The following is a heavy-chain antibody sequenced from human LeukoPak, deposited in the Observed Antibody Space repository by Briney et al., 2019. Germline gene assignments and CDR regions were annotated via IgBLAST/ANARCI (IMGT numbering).Heavy chain of an antibody. J-gene: IGHJ4*02. CDR3: AKDIYPGSRSGSYGY. V-gene: IGHV3-23*01. Sequence: GGSLRLSCAASGFTFSSYAMSWVRQAPGKGLEWVSAISGSGGSTYYADSVKGRFTISRDNAKNSLYLQMNSLRAEDTALYYCAKDIYPGSRSGSYGYWGQGTLVTVSS. D-gene: IGHD1-26*01. CDR2: ISGSGGST. CDR1: GFTFSSYA.